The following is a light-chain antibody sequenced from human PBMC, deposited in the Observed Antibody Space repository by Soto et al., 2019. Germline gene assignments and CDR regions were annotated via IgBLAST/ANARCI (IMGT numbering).Light chain of an antibody. V-gene: IGKV3D-15*01. CDR1: ESVDRY. CDR3: QQYNNWPPIT. J-gene: IGKJ5*01. Sequence: TQSPDVLSLSPGQTATLSCRASESVDRYVAWYQQKVGQAPRLLIYDASTRATGIPDRFSGSGSGTEFTLTISSLQSEDFAVYYCQQYNNWPPITFGQGTRLEIK. CDR2: DAS.